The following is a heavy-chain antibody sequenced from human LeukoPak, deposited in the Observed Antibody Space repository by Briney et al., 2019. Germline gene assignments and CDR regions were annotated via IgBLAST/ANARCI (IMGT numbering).Heavy chain of an antibody. D-gene: IGHD4-17*01. V-gene: IGHV3-21*01. CDR3: ARAYYGGYGQGPYYFDY. Sequence: GGSLRLSCAASGFTFNTYTMNWVRQAPGKGLEWVSSISSSSSYIYYADSVKGRFTISRDNAKNSLYLQMNSLRAEDNAMYYCARAYYGGYGQGPYYFDYWGQGNPGHRLL. CDR1: GFTFNTYT. J-gene: IGHJ4*02. CDR2: ISSSSSYI.